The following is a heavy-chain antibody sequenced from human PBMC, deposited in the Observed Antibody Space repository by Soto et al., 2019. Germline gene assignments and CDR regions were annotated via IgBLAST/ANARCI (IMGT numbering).Heavy chain of an antibody. D-gene: IGHD6-19*01. CDR1: GFTFSNYA. J-gene: IGHJ4*02. Sequence: QVQLVESGGGVVQPGRSLRLSCAASGFTFSNYAIHWVRQAPGKGLEWVAVMSYDGNSKYYADSVKGRFTISRDNSKNTLYLQMNSLRAEDTAVYYCARGQGHGWYYFDYWGQGTLVTVSS. CDR2: MSYDGNSK. V-gene: IGHV3-30-3*01. CDR3: ARGQGHGWYYFDY.